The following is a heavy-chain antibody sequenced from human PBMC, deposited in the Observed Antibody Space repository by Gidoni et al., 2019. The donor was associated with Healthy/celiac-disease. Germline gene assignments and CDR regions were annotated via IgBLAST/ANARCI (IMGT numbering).Heavy chain of an antibody. Sequence: QVQLQEAGPGLVKPSETLSLTCTVSGGSISRYYWSWIRQPAGKGLEWIGRIYTSGSTNYTPSLKSRVTMSVDTSKNQFSLKLSSVTAADTAVYYCARVGDYSRLAVAAFDIWGQGTMVTVSS. D-gene: IGHD3-16*01. V-gene: IGHV4-4*07. CDR1: GGSISRYY. CDR2: IYTSGST. CDR3: ARVGDYSRLAVAAFDI. J-gene: IGHJ3*02.